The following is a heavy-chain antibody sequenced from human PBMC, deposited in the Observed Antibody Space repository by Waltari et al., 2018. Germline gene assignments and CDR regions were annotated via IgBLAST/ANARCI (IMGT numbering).Heavy chain of an antibody. CDR1: GFTSRTSV. V-gene: IGHV3-23*03. CDR3: ARVGQWLGRDYFDY. J-gene: IGHJ4*02. CDR2: IYSGGSST. D-gene: IGHD6-19*01. Sequence: EVQLLESGGGLVQPGKSLRLSCEVFGFTSRTSVMSWGRQAPGKGLEWVSVIYSGGSSTYYADSVKGRFTVSRDDSKSTVFLQMNSLRTDDTAVYYCARVGQWLGRDYFDYWGQGTLVTVSS.